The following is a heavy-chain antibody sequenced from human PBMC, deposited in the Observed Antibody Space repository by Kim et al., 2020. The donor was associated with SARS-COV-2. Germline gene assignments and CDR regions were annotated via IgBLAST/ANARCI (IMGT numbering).Heavy chain of an antibody. CDR2: IWCGGSTK. J-gene: IGHJ5*01. CDR1: GFTFSSYG. CDR3: AGDAVLCGVANWF. D-gene: IGHD2-8*01. V-gene: IGHV3-33*01. Sequence: GGSLRLSCAASGFTFSSYGRHWVRQAPGKGLEWVAVIWCGGSTKYAADAVKGRITTTSNNTKNTLHLQKSSLGAEAAAVYYWAGDAVLCGVANWF.